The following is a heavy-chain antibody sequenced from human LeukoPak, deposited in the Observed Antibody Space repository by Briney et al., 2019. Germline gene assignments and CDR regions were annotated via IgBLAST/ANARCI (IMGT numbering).Heavy chain of an antibody. CDR1: GYTFTSYY. CDR3: ARGRGSEVVAATIDY. V-gene: IGHV1-8*02. Sequence: ASVKVSCKASGYTFTSYYIHWVRQAPGQGLEWMGWMNPNSGNTGYAQKFQGRVTMTRNTSISTAYMELSSLRSEDTAVYYCARGRGSEVVAATIDYWGQGTLVTVSS. D-gene: IGHD2-15*01. CDR2: MNPNSGNT. J-gene: IGHJ4*02.